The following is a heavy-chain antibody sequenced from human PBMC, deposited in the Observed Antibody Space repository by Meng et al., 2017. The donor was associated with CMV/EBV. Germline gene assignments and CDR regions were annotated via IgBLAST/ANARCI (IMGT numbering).Heavy chain of an antibody. CDR3: AKDPYSNYARPY. J-gene: IGHJ4*02. D-gene: IGHD4-11*01. CDR2: ISGSGGST. V-gene: IGHV3-23*01. Sequence: GESLKISCAASGFTFSSYAMSWVRQAPGKGLEWVSAISGSGGSTYYADSVKGRFTTSRDNSKNTLYLQMNSLRAEDTAVYYCAKDPYSNYARPYWGQGTLVTVSS. CDR1: GFTFSSYA.